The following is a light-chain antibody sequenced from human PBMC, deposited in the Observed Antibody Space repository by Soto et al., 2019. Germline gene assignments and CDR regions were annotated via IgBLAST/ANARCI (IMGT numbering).Light chain of an antibody. CDR3: YSYAGSSTYV. CDR1: SSDVGSYNL. V-gene: IGLV2-23*01. CDR2: EGS. Sequence: QSALTQPASVSGSPGQSITISCTGTSSDVGSYNLVSWYQQHPGKAPILMIYEGSKRPSGVSNRFSASKSGYTASLTISGLQAEDEADYFCYSYAGSSTYVFGTGTKVTVL. J-gene: IGLJ1*01.